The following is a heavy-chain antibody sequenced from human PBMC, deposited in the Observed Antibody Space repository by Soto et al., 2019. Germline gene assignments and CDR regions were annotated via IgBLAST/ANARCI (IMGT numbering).Heavy chain of an antibody. CDR2: IYYSGST. Sequence: QVQLQESGPGLVKPSQTLSLTCTVSGGSISSGGYYWSWIRQHPGKALEWIGYIYYSGSTYYNPSLKGRVNISVDTSKNQFSLKMSSVTAADTAVYYCARGRSPWDYGMDVWGQGTTVTVSS. V-gene: IGHV4-31*03. D-gene: IGHD6-6*01. CDR1: GGSISSGGYY. J-gene: IGHJ6*02. CDR3: ARGRSPWDYGMDV.